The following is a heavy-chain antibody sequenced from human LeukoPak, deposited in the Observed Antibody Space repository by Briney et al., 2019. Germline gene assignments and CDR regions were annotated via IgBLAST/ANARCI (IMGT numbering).Heavy chain of an antibody. V-gene: IGHV3-53*01. J-gene: IGHJ5*02. CDR1: GFTVTSNS. CDR2: ISTGDEI. CDR3: ATSQGPGNHWFDP. Sequence: GGSLRLSCAASGFTVTSNSMNWVRQAPWEGLEWVSVISTGDEIHYAESVRGRFTISRDSSSNTLSLHMNSLRVEDTAIYYCATSQGPGNHWFDPWGQGTLVTVSS.